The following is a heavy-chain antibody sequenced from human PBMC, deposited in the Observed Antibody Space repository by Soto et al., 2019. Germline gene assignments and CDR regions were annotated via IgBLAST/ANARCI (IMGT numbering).Heavy chain of an antibody. Sequence: VASVKVSCKASGYTFTSYDINWVRQATGQGLEWMGWMNPNSGNTGYAQKFQGRVTMTRNTSISTAYMELSSLRSEDTAVYYCARAVGDYAAFDIWGQGTMVTVSS. CDR1: GYTFTSYD. D-gene: IGHD4-17*01. CDR2: MNPNSGNT. CDR3: ARAVGDYAAFDI. J-gene: IGHJ3*02. V-gene: IGHV1-8*01.